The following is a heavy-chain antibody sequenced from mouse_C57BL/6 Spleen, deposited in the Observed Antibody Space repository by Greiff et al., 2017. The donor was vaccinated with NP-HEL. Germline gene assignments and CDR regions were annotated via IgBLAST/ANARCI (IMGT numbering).Heavy chain of an antibody. Sequence: EVKVVESGGDLVKPGGSLKLSCAASGFTFSSYGMSWVRQTPDKRLEWVATISSGGSYTYYPDSVKGRFTISRDNAKNTLYLQMSSLKSEDTAMYYCAIYSNYFDYWGQGTTLTVSS. J-gene: IGHJ2*01. CDR1: GFTFSSYG. CDR2: ISSGGSYT. D-gene: IGHD2-5*01. CDR3: AIYSNYFDY. V-gene: IGHV5-6*01.